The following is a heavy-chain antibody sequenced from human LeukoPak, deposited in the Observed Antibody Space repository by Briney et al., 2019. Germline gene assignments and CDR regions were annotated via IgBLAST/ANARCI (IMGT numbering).Heavy chain of an antibody. CDR1: GGSISSSSYY. Sequence: SETLSLTCTVSGGSISSSSYYWGWIRQPPGKGLEWIGSIYYSGSTYYNPSLKSRVTILIDTSKNQFSLRLRSVTAADTAVYYCASLRKRGGAFDLWGQGTVVTVSS. CDR3: ASLRKRGGAFDL. J-gene: IGHJ3*01. V-gene: IGHV4-39*07. CDR2: IYYSGST.